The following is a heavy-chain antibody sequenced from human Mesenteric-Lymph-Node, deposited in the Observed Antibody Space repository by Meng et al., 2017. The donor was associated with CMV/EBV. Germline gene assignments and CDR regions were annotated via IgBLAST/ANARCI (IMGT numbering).Heavy chain of an antibody. D-gene: IGHD2-21*02. J-gene: IGHJ5*02. V-gene: IGHV1-8*03. CDR1: GYTFTSYG. CDR3: ARVGPGGDCLDP. Sequence: ASVKVSCKASGYTFTSYGISWVRQAPGQGLEWMGWMNPVNTGYAQRFQGRVTFTRHTSISTAYMELSSLRSEDTAVYYCARVGPGGDCLDPWGQGTLVTVSS. CDR2: MNPVNT.